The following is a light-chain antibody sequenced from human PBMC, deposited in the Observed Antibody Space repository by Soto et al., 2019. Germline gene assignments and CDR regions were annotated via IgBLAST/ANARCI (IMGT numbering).Light chain of an antibody. Sequence: EIVMTQSPVTLSVSPGETANLSCRASQTVTSNLAWYQQKPGRSPRLLLSGASTRATGIPARFSGSGSGTEFTLTISRLQSEDLAVYYCQQYNDWPRTSGQGTKV. CDR1: QTVTSN. J-gene: IGKJ1*01. CDR2: GAS. CDR3: QQYNDWPRT. V-gene: IGKV3-15*01.